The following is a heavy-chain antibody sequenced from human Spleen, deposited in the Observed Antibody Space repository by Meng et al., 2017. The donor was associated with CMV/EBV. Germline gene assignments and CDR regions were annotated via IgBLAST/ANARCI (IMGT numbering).Heavy chain of an antibody. D-gene: IGHD5-24*01. CDR2: ISGSGGST. CDR3: AKRGGYNSGGVDY. V-gene: IGHV3-23*01. CDR1: GFTFSSYA. J-gene: IGHJ4*02. Sequence: CAASGFTFSSYAMDWVRQAPGKGLGWVSAISGSGGSTYYADSVKGRFTISRDNSKNTLYLQMNSLRAEDTAVYYCAKRGGYNSGGVDYWGQGTLVTVSS.